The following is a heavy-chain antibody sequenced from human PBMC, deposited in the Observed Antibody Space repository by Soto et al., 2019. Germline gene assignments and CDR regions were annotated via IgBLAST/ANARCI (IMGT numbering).Heavy chain of an antibody. Sequence: QVQLVESGGGVVQPGRSLRLSCAASGFTFSSYGMHWVRQAPGTGLEWVAVISYDGSNKYYADSVKGRFTISRDNSKNPLYMQMNSLRAEDTAVYYCAKDGDGNYYDSSGPSEGDYWGQGTLVTVSS. J-gene: IGHJ4*02. CDR1: GFTFSSYG. V-gene: IGHV3-30*18. CDR2: ISYDGSNK. CDR3: AKDGDGNYYDSSGPSEGDY. D-gene: IGHD3-22*01.